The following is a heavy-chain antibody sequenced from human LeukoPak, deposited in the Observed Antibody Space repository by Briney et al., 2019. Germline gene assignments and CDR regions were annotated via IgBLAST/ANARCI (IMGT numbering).Heavy chain of an antibody. CDR3: ATHMVRGVIGAYYYYMDV. Sequence: SVKVSCKASGGTFSSYAISWVRQAPGQGLEWMGEIIPIFGTANYAQKFQGRVTITTDESTSTAYMELSSLRSEDTAVYYCATHMVRGVIGAYYYYMDVWGKGTTVTVSS. J-gene: IGHJ6*03. D-gene: IGHD3-10*01. CDR2: IIPIFGTA. V-gene: IGHV1-69*05. CDR1: GGTFSSYA.